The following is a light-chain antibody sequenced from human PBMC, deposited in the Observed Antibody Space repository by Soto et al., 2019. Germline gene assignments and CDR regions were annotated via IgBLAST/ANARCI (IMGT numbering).Light chain of an antibody. CDR3: QQYYSTPFT. V-gene: IGKV4-1*01. CDR2: WAS. Sequence: DIVMTQSPDSLAVSLGERATINCKSSRSVLYSSNNKNYLAWYQQKPGQPPKLLIYWASTRESGVPDRFSGSGSGTDFTLTINSLQAEDVAVYYCQQYYSTPFTFGPGTQVDI. CDR1: RSVLYSSNNKNY. J-gene: IGKJ3*01.